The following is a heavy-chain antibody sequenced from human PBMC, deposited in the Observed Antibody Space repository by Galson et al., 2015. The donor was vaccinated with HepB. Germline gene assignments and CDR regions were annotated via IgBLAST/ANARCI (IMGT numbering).Heavy chain of an antibody. D-gene: IGHD3-10*01. V-gene: IGHV3-23*01. CDR1: GFTFSDYA. Sequence: SLRLSCAASGFTFSDYAMSWVRQAPGKGLEWVSAISGSDGSTYYADSVKGRFTISRDNSKNTLYLQMNSLRAEDTAVYYCAKRGTDSGSYNTLDIWGQGTMVTVSA. CDR2: ISGSDGST. CDR3: AKRGTDSGSYNTLDI. J-gene: IGHJ3*02.